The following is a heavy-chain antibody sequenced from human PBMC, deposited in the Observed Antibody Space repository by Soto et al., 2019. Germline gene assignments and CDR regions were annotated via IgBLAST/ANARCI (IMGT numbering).Heavy chain of an antibody. V-gene: IGHV4-34*01. Sequence: SETLSLTCAVYGGSFSGYYWSWIRQPPGKGLEWIGEINHSGSTNYNPSLKSRVTISVDTSKNQFSLKLSSVTAADTAVYYCARKGWRSYALWGQGTLVTVSS. D-gene: IGHD3-16*01. CDR3: ARKGWRSYAL. CDR1: GGSFSGYY. J-gene: IGHJ4*02. CDR2: INHSGST.